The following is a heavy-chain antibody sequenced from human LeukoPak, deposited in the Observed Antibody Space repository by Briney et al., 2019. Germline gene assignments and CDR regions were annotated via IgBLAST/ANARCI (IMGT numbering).Heavy chain of an antibody. CDR1: GGSFRGYY. Sequence: SETLSLTCAVYGGSFRGYYWSWIRQPPGKGLEWIGSIYYSGITSYNPSLKSRVIISVHTSKNQFSLKLSSVTAADAAVYYCARDQSGSYIFDYWGQGTLVTVSS. D-gene: IGHD1-26*01. CDR2: IYYSGIT. CDR3: ARDQSGSYIFDY. V-gene: IGHV4-59*01. J-gene: IGHJ4*02.